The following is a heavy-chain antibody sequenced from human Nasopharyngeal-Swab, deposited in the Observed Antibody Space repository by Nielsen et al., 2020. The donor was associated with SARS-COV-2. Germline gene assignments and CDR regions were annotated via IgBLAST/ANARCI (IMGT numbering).Heavy chain of an antibody. V-gene: IGHV3-30-3*01. CDR1: GFTFSSYA. Sequence: GESLKISCAASGFTFSSYAMHWVRQAPGKGLEWVAVLSYDGSNKYSADSVPGRFTISRDNSKNTLYLQMNSLRAEDTAVYYCARDWRQLVSYYFDYWGQG. J-gene: IGHJ4*02. CDR2: LSYDGSNK. CDR3: ARDWRQLVSYYFDY. D-gene: IGHD6-13*01.